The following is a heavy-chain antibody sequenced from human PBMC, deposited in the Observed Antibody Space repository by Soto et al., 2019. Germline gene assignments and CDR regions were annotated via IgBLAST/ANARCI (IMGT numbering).Heavy chain of an antibody. D-gene: IGHD3-22*01. CDR3: AKVRHFYDSSGSFDY. J-gene: IGHJ4*02. V-gene: IGHV3-23*01. CDR2: ISGSGSST. Sequence: PGGSLRLSCAASGFTFSSFAMSWVRQAPGKGLEWVSTISGSGSSTYYADSVKGRFTISRDNSKNTLYLQVNSLRAEDTAVYYCAKVRHFYDSSGSFDYWGQGTLVTVSS. CDR1: GFTFSSFA.